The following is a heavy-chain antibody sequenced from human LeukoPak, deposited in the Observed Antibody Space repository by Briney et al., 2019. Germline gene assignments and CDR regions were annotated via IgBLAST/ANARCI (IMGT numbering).Heavy chain of an antibody. CDR1: GFTFSNAW. D-gene: IGHD4-17*01. CDR3: TTDGGTVTPTGYYYGMDV. V-gene: IGHV3-15*01. CDR2: IKSKTDGGTT. J-gene: IGHJ6*04. Sequence: GGSLRLSCPASGFTFSNAWMSWVRQAPGKGLEWVGRIKSKTDGGTTEYAAPVEGRFTISRDDSKNTLYLQMNSLKTEDTAVYYCTTDGGTVTPTGYYYGMDVWGKGTTVTVSS.